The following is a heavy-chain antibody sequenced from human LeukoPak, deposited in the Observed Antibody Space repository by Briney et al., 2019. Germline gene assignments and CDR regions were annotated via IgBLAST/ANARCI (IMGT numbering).Heavy chain of an antibody. J-gene: IGHJ4*02. D-gene: IGHD4-11*01. CDR3: ARESYRSGGY. CDR2: IYYSGST. Sequence: SETLSLTCTVSGGSISSSSYYWGWIRQPPGKGPEWIGSIYYSGSTYYNPSLKSRVTISVDTSKNQFSLKLSSVTAADTAVYYCARESYRSGGYWGQGTLVTVSS. V-gene: IGHV4-39*02. CDR1: GGSISSSSYY.